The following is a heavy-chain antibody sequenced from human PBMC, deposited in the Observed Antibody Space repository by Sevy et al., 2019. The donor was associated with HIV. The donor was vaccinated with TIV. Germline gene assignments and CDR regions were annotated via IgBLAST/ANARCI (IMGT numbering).Heavy chain of an antibody. Sequence: SETLSLTCLVSDASITTNYWSWIRQAPGKGLEWIGYFFHTGTTNCNRSLKSRVTISGDTSKNEFSLRLTSVTAADTAVYYCARSRAYPRDSADGLANWGQGTMVTVSS. D-gene: IGHD2-21*01. V-gene: IGHV4-59*01. CDR1: DASITTNY. J-gene: IGHJ4*03. CDR3: ARSRAYPRDSADGLAN. CDR2: FFHTGTT.